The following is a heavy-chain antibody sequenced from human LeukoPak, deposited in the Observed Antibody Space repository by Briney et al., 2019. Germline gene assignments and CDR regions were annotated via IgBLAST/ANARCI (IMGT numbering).Heavy chain of an antibody. CDR3: ARVSWYQLLSGNDY. D-gene: IGHD2-2*01. V-gene: IGHV3-21*06. Sequence: PGGSLRLSCVVSGFTFSNYWMSWVRQAPGKGLEWVSSISSSSSYIYYADSVKGRFTISRDNAKNSLYLQMNSLRAEDTAVYYCARVSWYQLLSGNDYWGQGTLVTVSS. CDR2: ISSSSSYI. CDR1: GFTFSNYW. J-gene: IGHJ4*02.